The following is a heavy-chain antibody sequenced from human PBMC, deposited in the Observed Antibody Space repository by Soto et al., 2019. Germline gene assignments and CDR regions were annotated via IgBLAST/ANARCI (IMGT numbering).Heavy chain of an antibody. J-gene: IGHJ5*02. D-gene: IGHD6-19*01. CDR2: IYWNDDK. V-gene: IGHV2-5*01. Sequence: SGPTLVNPTQTLTLTCIFSGFSLRTSGVGVGWIRQPPGKALEWLGFIYWNDDKRYSPSLKSRLTITKDTSKNQVVLTMTNMEPVDTATYYCAKSGSSGWYGWFDPWGQGTLVTVSS. CDR1: GFSLRTSGVG. CDR3: AKSGSSGWYGWFDP.